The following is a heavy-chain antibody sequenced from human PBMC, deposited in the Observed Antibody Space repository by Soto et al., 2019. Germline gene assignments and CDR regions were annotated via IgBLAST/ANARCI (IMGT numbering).Heavy chain of an antibody. J-gene: IGHJ4*02. CDR2: IKPDGSEK. CDR3: ARGHYGRDY. V-gene: IGHV3-7*01. D-gene: IGHD4-17*01. Sequence: VPLVESGGGLVQPGGSLRLSCAASEFTFSQHWMSWVRQALGKGLEWVADIKPDGSEKYYVDSVKGRFTISRDNAKNSVYLQMNSLRAEDTAVYYCARGHYGRDYWGQGTLVTVSS. CDR1: EFTFSQHW.